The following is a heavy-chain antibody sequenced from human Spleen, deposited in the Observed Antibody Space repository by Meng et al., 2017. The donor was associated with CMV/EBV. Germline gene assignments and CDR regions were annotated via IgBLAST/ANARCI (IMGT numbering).Heavy chain of an antibody. J-gene: IGHJ4*02. CDR2: IRPSGGIT. CDR3: ATEPLLGYRFDY. V-gene: IGHV1-46*01. D-gene: IGHD5-12*01. CDR1: GYTFTAYY. Sequence: ASVKVSCKASGYTFTAYYMHWVRQAPGHGLEWMGIIRPSGGITQYVEEFQGRVTMTRDTSTSTVYMELSSLKSEDAAVYYCATEPLLGYRFDYWGQGTLVTVSS.